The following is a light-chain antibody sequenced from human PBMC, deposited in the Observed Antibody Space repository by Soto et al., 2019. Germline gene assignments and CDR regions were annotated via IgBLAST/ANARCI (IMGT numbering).Light chain of an antibody. Sequence: LTQSPGTLSLSPGERATLSCRASQSVSSTYLGWYQQKPGQAPRLLIYGASSRATGIPDRFSGSGSGTDFTLTISRLEPEDLVVYYCQQYGSSPLKFGGGTKV. J-gene: IGKJ4*02. CDR2: GAS. CDR1: QSVSSTY. CDR3: QQYGSSPLK. V-gene: IGKV3-20*01.